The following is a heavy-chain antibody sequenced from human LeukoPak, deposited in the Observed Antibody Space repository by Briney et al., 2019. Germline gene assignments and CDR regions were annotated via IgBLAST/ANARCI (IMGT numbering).Heavy chain of an antibody. V-gene: IGHV1-18*01. CDR1: GYTFTSYG. J-gene: IGHJ6*02. CDR2: ISAYNGNT. CDR3: ARGFYRCGMDV. D-gene: IGHD3-10*01. Sequence: ASVKVSCKASGYTFTSYGISWVRQAPGQGLEWMGWISAYNGNTNYAQKLQGRVTMTRNTSISTAYMELSSLRSEDTAVYYCARGFYRCGMDVWGQGTTVTVSS.